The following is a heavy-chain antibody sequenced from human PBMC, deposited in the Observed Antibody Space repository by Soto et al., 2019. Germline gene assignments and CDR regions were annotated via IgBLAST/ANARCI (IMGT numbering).Heavy chain of an antibody. J-gene: IGHJ4*02. D-gene: IGHD3-10*01. V-gene: IGHV4-39*01. CDR3: AGLLWFGEGVDY. CDR2: IYYSGST. CDR1: GGSISSSSYY. Sequence: QLLESGPGLVKPSETLSLTCTVSGGSISSSSYYWGWIRQPPGKGLEWIGSIYYSGSTYYNPSLKSRVTISVDTSKNQFSLKLSSVTAADTAVYYCAGLLWFGEGVDYWGPGTLVTVSS.